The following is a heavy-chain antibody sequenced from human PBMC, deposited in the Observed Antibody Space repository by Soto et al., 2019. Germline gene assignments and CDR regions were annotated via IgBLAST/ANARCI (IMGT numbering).Heavy chain of an antibody. V-gene: IGHV3-23*01. D-gene: IGHD5-18*01. CDR3: AVDTAMVFFEFDY. CDR1: GFTFSSYA. CDR2: ISGSGGST. J-gene: IGHJ4*02. Sequence: PGGSLRLSCAASGFTFSSYAMSWVRQAPGKGLEWVSAISGSGGSTYYADSVKGRFTISRDNSKNTLYLQMNSLRAEDTAVYYCAVDTAMVFFEFDYWGQGTLVTVSS.